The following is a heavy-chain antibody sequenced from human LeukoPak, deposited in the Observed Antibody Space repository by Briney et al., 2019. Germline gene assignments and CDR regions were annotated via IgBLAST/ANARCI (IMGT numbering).Heavy chain of an antibody. CDR3: ARGRGWELLDY. CDR1: GGSFSGYY. D-gene: IGHD1-26*01. V-gene: IGHV4-34*01. J-gene: IGHJ4*02. CDR2: INHSGST. Sequence: SETLSLTCAVYGGSFSGYYWSWICQPPGKGLEWIGEINHSGSTNYNPSLKSRVTISVDTSKNQFSLKLSSVTAADTAVYYCARGRGWELLDYWGQGTLVTVSS.